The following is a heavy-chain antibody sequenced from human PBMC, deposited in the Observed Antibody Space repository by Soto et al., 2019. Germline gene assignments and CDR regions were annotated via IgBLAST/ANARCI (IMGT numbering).Heavy chain of an antibody. V-gene: IGHV1-3*01. CDR1: GSGYTFSDYA. CDR3: ATLYSGYDWGYYDY. Sequence: HVQLVQSGAEVKKPGASVKLSCKASGSGYTFSDYAVHWVRQAPGQSLEWMGWINAGSGDTKYSQRMQERVTITRDTFASTVYVELSSLRSEDTAVYYCATLYSGYDWGYYDYWGQGTLVSVSS. CDR2: INAGSGDT. J-gene: IGHJ4*02. D-gene: IGHD5-12*01.